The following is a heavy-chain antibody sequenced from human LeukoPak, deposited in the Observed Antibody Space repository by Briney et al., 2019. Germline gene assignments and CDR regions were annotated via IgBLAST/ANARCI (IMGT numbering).Heavy chain of an antibody. CDR2: INHSGST. D-gene: IGHD2-2*01. V-gene: IGHV4-34*01. Sequence: SKTLSLTCAVYSQSFSFYYWSWIRQPPGKGLEWIGEINHSGSTNYNPSLKSRVTISVDTSKNQFSLKLSSVTAADTAVYYCAGYCSSTSCPEVGYYYGMDVWGQGTTVTVSS. J-gene: IGHJ6*02. CDR3: AGYCSSTSCPEVGYYYGMDV. CDR1: SQSFSFYY.